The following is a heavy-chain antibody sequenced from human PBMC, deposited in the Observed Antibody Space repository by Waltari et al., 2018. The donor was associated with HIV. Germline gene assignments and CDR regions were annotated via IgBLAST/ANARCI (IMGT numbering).Heavy chain of an antibody. Sequence: EVQLLESGGGLVQPGGALRLYCEASGFTFSSYAMNWVRQAPGEARGWVSDIGGDSGTIKYADTVKGRFTISRDNSKNPLYLQMKSLRAEDTAVYYCTKRAEAYSSSGAHCMAVWGQGTTVTVSS. CDR1: GFTFSSYA. CDR2: IGGDSGTI. J-gene: IGHJ6*02. V-gene: IGHV3-23*01. CDR3: TKRAEAYSSSGAHCMAV. D-gene: IGHD6-13*01.